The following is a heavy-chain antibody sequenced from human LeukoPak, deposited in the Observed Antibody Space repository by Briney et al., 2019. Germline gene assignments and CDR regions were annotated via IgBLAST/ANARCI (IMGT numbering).Heavy chain of an antibody. CDR2: IYASGGT. V-gene: IGHV4-4*07. J-gene: IGHJ4*02. CDR3: AGGPVTARGQFDY. D-gene: IGHD4-23*01. CDR1: GGSISSLY. Sequence: SATLSLTCTVSGGSISSLYWSWIRQSADKGLEWIGRIYASGGTNYNPSLKSRVTVSLDTSRNQFSLKVKSVTGADAAVYFCAGGPVTARGQFDYWGQGMLVSVSS.